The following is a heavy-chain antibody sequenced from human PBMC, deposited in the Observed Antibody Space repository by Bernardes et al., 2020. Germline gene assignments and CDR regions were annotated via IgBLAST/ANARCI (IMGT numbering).Heavy chain of an antibody. CDR2: ISYDGGTT. Sequence: GGSLSLSCAASGFTFSHYALHWVRQAPGKGLDWVSVISYDGGTTHYADSVKGRFTISRDKSKNTLYLQMNSLRGEDTAVYYCARDIRCRDGMDVWGQGTTVTVFS. V-gene: IGHV3-30-3*01. CDR1: GFTFSHYA. CDR3: ARDIRCRDGMDV. D-gene: IGHD3-3*01. J-gene: IGHJ6*02.